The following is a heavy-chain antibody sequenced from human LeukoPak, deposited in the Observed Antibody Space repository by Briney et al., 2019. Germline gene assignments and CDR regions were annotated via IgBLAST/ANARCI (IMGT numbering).Heavy chain of an antibody. CDR2: IYYSGST. D-gene: IGHD6-6*01. CDR3: ARVQSSSGYYYYGMDV. CDR1: GGSISRYY. Sequence: SETLSLTCTVSGGSISRYYWSWIRQPPGKGLEWTGYIYYSGSTNYNPSLKSRVTISVDTSKNQFSLKLSSVTAADTAVYYCARVQSSSGYYYYGMDVWGQGTTVTVSS. V-gene: IGHV4-59*01. J-gene: IGHJ6*02.